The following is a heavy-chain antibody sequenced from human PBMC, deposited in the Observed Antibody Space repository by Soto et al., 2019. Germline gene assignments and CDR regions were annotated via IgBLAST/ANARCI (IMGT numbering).Heavy chain of an antibody. CDR1: GFTFSSYW. Sequence: VGSLRLSCAASGFTFSSYWMHWVRQAPGKGLVWVSRINSDGSSTSYADSVKGRFTISRDNAKNTLYLQMNSLRAEDTAVYYCARDRTFVYYYYGMDVWGQGTTVTVSS. CDR2: INSDGSST. D-gene: IGHD3-10*01. V-gene: IGHV3-74*01. J-gene: IGHJ6*02. CDR3: ARDRTFVYYYYGMDV.